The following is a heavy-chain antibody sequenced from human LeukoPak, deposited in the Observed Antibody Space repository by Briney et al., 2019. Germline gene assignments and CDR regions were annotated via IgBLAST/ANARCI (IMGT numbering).Heavy chain of an antibody. D-gene: IGHD6-25*01. CDR2: ISWNSGSI. CDR1: AFTFDDYA. V-gene: IGHV3-9*01. J-gene: IGHJ4*02. Sequence: GGSLRLSCAASAFTFDDYALHWVRQAPGKGLEWVSGISWNSGSIGYADSVKGRFTISRDNAKNSLYLQMNSLRAEDTALYYCAKGRGIAAAVDYWGQGTLVTVSS. CDR3: AKGRGIAAAVDY.